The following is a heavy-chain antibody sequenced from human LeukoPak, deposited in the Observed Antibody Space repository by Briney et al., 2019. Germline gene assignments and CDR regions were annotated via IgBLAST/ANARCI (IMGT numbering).Heavy chain of an antibody. CDR2: VGISSGNT. J-gene: IGHJ4*02. Sequence: GGSLRLSCAASGFTFSDYSMNWVRQAPGKGLEWISYVGISSGNTKYADSVKGRFTISGDKAKNSLYLQMNGLRVEDTAVYYCARDTKYAFDNWGQGTLVTVSS. V-gene: IGHV3-48*01. D-gene: IGHD2-2*01. CDR1: GFTFSDYS. CDR3: ARDTKYAFDN.